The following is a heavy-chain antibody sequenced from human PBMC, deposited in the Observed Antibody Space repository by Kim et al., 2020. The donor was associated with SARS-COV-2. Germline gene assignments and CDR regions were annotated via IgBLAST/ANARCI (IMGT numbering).Heavy chain of an antibody. V-gene: IGHV3-48*02. J-gene: IGHJ4*02. Sequence: YADCMKGRFSIARDKAKDSLYLQMNSLRDEDTAVYYCAKGRATGGGNYSFWGQGTLVTVSS. CDR3: AKGRATGGGNYSF. D-gene: IGHD1-26*01.